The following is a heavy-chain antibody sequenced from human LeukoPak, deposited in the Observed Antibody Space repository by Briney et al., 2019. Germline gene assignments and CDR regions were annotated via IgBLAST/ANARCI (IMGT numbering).Heavy chain of an antibody. CDR1: GGSISSGDYY. CDR3: AREGTVTTGVDY. D-gene: IGHD4-17*01. CDR2: IYYSGST. J-gene: IGHJ4*02. Sequence: SETLSLTCTVSGGSISSGDYYWSWIRQPPGKGLEWIGYIYYSGSTYYNPSLKSRVTISVDTSKNQFSLKLSSVTAADTAVYYCAREGTVTTGVDYWGQGTLVTVSP. V-gene: IGHV4-30-4*01.